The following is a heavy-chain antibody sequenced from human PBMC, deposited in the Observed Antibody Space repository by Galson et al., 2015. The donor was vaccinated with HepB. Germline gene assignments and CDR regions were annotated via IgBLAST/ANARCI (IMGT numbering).Heavy chain of an antibody. V-gene: IGHV5-51*01. CDR2: IYPGDSDT. CDR3: ARPGRLQWLLSAFDI. D-gene: IGHD3-22*01. CDR1: GYSFTSYW. J-gene: IGHJ3*02. Sequence: QSGAEVKKPGESLKISCKGSGYSFTSYWIGWVRQMLGKGLEWMGIIYPGDSDTRYSPSFQGQVTISADKSISTAYLQWSSLKASDTAMYYCARPGRLQWLLSAFDIWGQGTMVTVSS.